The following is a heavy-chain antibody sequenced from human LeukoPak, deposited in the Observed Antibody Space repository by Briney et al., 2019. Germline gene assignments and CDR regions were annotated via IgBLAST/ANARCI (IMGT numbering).Heavy chain of an antibody. CDR1: GSTFTSYG. D-gene: IGHD3-22*01. Sequence: ASVKVSCKASGSTFTSYGISWVRQAPGQGLEWMGWFSADNGNTNYAQKLQGRVTMTTDTSTSTAYMELRSLRSDDTAVYYCARDRGHPGNYYDSSGLFDPWGQGTLVTVRS. CDR2: FSADNGNT. CDR3: ARDRGHPGNYYDSSGLFDP. V-gene: IGHV1-18*01. J-gene: IGHJ5*02.